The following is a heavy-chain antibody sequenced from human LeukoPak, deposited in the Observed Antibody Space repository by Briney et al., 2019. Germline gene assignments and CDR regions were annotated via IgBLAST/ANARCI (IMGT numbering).Heavy chain of an antibody. CDR3: ARDRDSIAAADSDY. Sequence: GGSLRLSCTASEVTFSSHTMTWVRQAPGKGLEWVSSISSRSTYIYYADSVKGRFTISRDNVKNSLYLQMNSLRAEDTAVYYCARDRDSIAAADSDYWGQGTLVTVSS. V-gene: IGHV3-21*01. CDR2: ISSRSTYI. CDR1: EVTFSSHT. J-gene: IGHJ4*02. D-gene: IGHD6-13*01.